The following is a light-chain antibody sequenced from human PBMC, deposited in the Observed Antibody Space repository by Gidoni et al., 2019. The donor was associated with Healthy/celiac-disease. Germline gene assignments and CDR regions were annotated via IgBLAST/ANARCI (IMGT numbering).Light chain of an antibody. J-gene: IGLJ2*01. V-gene: IGLV2-11*01. CDR2: DVS. Sequence: VTISCTGTSSDVGGYNYVSWYQQHPGKAPKLMIYDVSKRPSGVPDRFSGSKSGNTASLTISGLQAEDEADYYCCSYAGSYTLEVFGGGTKLTVL. CDR3: CSYAGSYTLEV. CDR1: SSDVGGYNY.